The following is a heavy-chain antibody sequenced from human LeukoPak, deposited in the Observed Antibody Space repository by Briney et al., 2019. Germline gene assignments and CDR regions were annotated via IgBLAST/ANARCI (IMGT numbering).Heavy chain of an antibody. Sequence: PGGSLRLSCAASGFTFSNAWMSWVRQAPGKGLEWIGSIYYSGSTYYNPSLKSRVTISVDTSKNQFSLKLSSVTAADTAVYYCARGGPLYQLPNFDYWGQGTLVTASS. CDR2: IYYSGST. CDR3: ARGGPLYQLPNFDY. CDR1: GFTFSNAW. D-gene: IGHD2-2*01. V-gene: IGHV4-4*02. J-gene: IGHJ4*02.